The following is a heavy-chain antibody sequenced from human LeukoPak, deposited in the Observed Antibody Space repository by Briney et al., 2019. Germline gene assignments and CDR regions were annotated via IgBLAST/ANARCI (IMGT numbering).Heavy chain of an antibody. Sequence: GGSLRLSCAASGFILSSNYMSWVRQAPGKGLEWVSVLHNDGTTHYSEYVKGRFTISRDDSQNTLHLQMNSLRAEDTALYYCARGWAGAFVWWGQGTLVTVSS. D-gene: IGHD1-26*01. CDR2: LHNDGTT. V-gene: IGHV3-66*01. CDR3: ARGWAGAFVW. J-gene: IGHJ4*02. CDR1: GFILSSNY.